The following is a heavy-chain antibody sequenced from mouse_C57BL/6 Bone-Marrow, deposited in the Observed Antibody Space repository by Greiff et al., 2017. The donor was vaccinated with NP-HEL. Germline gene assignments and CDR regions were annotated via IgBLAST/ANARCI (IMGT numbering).Heavy chain of an antibody. V-gene: IGHV7-1*01. Sequence: EVQGVESGGGLVQSGRSLRLSCATSGFTFSDFYMEWVRQAPGKGLEWIAASRNKANDYTTEYSASVKGRFIVSRDTSQSILYLQMNALRAEDTAIYYCARDASGNYWYFDVWGTGTTVTVSS. CDR3: ARDASGNYWYFDV. J-gene: IGHJ1*03. D-gene: IGHD1-1*01. CDR2: SRNKANDYTT. CDR1: GFTFSDFY.